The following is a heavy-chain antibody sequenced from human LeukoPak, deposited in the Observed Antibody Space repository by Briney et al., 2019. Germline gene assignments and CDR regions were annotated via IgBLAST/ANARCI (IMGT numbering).Heavy chain of an antibody. CDR2: IFHNGIT. J-gene: IGHJ4*02. D-gene: IGHD2-2*01. CDR3: ARRISTRRGETCSSTSCYFDY. Sequence: SETLSLTCAASGFSISSGYFWGWIRQPPGKGLEWIGSIFHNGITYYNPSLKSRITISVDTSKNQFSLKLSSVTAADTAVFYCARRISTRRGETCSSTSCYFDYWGQGTLVTVSS. V-gene: IGHV4-38-2*01. CDR1: GFSISSGYF.